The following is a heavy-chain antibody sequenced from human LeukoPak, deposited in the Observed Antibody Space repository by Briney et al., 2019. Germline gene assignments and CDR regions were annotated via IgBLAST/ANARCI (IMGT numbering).Heavy chain of an antibody. J-gene: IGHJ4*02. CDR3: ARAEQDNYFDY. D-gene: IGHD1/OR15-1a*01. V-gene: IGHV4-59*01. CDR2: IYYSGST. Sequence: SETLSLTCTVSGGSISSYYWSWIRQPPGKGLEWIGYIYYSGSTNYNPSLKSRVTISVDTSKNQFSLKLSSVTAADTAVYYCARAEQDNYFDYWGQGTLVTVSS. CDR1: GGSISSYY.